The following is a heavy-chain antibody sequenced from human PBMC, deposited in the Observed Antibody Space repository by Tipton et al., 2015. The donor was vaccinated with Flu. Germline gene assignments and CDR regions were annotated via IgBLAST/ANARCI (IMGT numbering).Heavy chain of an antibody. D-gene: IGHD2-15*01. CDR3: ARRYCSGGRCSVFDI. CDR1: GYSISSGYY. Sequence: TLSLTCAVSGYSISSGYYWGWIRQPPGKGLEWIGSFYPFGRNYYNPSFESRATILVDMSNNQFSLRVSSVTAADTAVYYCARRYCSGGRCSVFDIWGQGTMVTVSS. V-gene: IGHV4-38-2*01. J-gene: IGHJ3*02. CDR2: FYPFGRN.